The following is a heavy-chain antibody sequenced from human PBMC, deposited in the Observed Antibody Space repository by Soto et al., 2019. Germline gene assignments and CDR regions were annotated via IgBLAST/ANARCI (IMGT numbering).Heavy chain of an antibody. V-gene: IGHV4-59*01. Sequence: SETLSLTCTVSGGSISSYYWSWIRQPPGKGLEWIGYIYYSGSTNYNPSLKSRVTISVDTSKNQFSLKLSSVTAADTAVYYCARAYFYDYVWGSYRYLDYWGQGTLVTVSS. CDR1: GGSISSYY. J-gene: IGHJ4*02. CDR3: ARAYFYDYVWGSYRYLDY. CDR2: IYYSGST. D-gene: IGHD3-16*02.